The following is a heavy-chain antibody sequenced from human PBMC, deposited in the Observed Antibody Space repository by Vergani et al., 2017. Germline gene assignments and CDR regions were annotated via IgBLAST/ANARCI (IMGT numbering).Heavy chain of an antibody. CDR2: IIPIIRLA. CDR1: GDIFNNYT. D-gene: IGHD3-10*01. V-gene: IGHV1-69*02. CDR3: ARVLLWFGESLGAFDI. J-gene: IGHJ3*02. Sequence: QVHLEQSGTEVKKPGSSVKVSCKVSGDIFNNYTVTWVRQAPGQGLEWMGRIIPIIRLATSAQKFQDRVKITGDTSTNTVYMEMNNLRSEDTAVYYCARVLLWFGESLGAFDIWGQGTMVTVSS.